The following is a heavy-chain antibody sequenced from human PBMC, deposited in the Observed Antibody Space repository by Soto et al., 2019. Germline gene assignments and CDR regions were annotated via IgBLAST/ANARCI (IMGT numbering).Heavy chain of an antibody. Sequence: QVQLVQSGAEVKKPGSSVNVSCKTSGATFGNTAVTWVRQAPGQGLEWMGGIVPMFGTANYAQKFQGRVTWPRCESTNTASLELSSLRFDDTAVYYCARDGDPGYAFWSGPLGGGRFDPWGQGTLVTVSS. V-gene: IGHV1-69*05. J-gene: IGHJ5*02. CDR1: GATFGNTA. D-gene: IGHD3-3*01. CDR2: IVPMFGTA. CDR3: ARDGDPGYAFWSGPLGGGRFDP.